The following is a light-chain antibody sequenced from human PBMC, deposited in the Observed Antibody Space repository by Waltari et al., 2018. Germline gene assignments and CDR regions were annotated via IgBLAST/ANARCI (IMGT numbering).Light chain of an antibody. Sequence: QPVLTQSSSASASLGSSVKLTCTLSSGHSSYIIAWHQQQPGKSPRYLMKLEGSGSYSKGGLVPVRFSGSSSVAYLYLIISNFQSEDEDDYYCETCHSNTQVFGGGTKLTVL. CDR3: ETCHSNTQV. V-gene: IGLV4-60*03. CDR1: SGHSSYI. CDR2: LEGSGSY. J-gene: IGLJ2*01.